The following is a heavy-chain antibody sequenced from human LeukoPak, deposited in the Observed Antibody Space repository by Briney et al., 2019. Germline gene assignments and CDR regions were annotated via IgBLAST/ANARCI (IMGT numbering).Heavy chain of an antibody. D-gene: IGHD5-12*01. V-gene: IGHV3-43D*04. CDR3: AKDKEYSGFGSILSGYYYGMDV. Sequence: GGSLRLSCAASGFTFDDYAMHWVRQAPGKGLEWVSLISWDGGSTYYADSVKGRFTISRDNSRHTLYLQMNSLGAEDTALYYCAKDKEYSGFGSILSGYYYGMDVWGKGTTVTVSS. CDR1: GFTFDDYA. CDR2: ISWDGGST. J-gene: IGHJ6*04.